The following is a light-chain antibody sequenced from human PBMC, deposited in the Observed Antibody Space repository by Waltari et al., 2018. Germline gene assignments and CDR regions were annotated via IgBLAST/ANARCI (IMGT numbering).Light chain of an antibody. J-gene: IGLJ1*01. V-gene: IGLV2-14*01. CDR1: SSDVGGYNY. CDR3: SSYRSSTTLKYV. Sequence: QSALTQPASVSGSPGQSITISCTGTSSDVGGYNYVSWYQQHPGKVPKLMIYEVTHRPSGASSRFSGAKSSNTTSLTISGLQAEDEADYYCSSYRSSTTLKYVFGTGTKVTVL. CDR2: EVT.